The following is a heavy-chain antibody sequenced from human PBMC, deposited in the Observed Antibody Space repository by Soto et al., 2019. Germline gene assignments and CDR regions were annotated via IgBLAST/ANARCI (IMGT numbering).Heavy chain of an antibody. CDR2: LTGSSSNT. D-gene: IGHD3-9*01. CDR3: ANGRATYGLLTHDY. Sequence: PGGSLRLSCAASGFSFRNYAMSWVRQAPGKGLEWISTLTGSSSNTYYADSVKGRFAISRDNSRNILYLQMHSLTAEDTAVYYCANGRATYGLLTHDYWGQGTLVTVSS. J-gene: IGHJ4*02. CDR1: GFSFRNYA. V-gene: IGHV3-23*01.